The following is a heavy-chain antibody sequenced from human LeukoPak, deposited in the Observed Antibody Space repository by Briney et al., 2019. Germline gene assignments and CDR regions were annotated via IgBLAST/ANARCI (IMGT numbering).Heavy chain of an antibody. J-gene: IGHJ4*02. CDR2: IYGNGGRT. CDR3: AKDSIPDGYNSLDY. CDR1: GFTFSNAW. D-gene: IGHD5-24*01. V-gene: IGHV3-23*01. Sequence: GGSLRLSCAASGFTFSNAWMSWVRQAPGKGLEWVSSIYGNGGRTFYSDSVQGRFTISRDNSRNTLYLQMDSLRVEDTAIYYCAKDSIPDGYNSLDYWGQGTLVTVSS.